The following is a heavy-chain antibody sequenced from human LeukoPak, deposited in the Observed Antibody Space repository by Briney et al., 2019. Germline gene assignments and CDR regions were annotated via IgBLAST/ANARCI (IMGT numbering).Heavy chain of an antibody. V-gene: IGHV1-2*02. CDR3: ARDGTTVVGATIPFDY. J-gene: IGHJ4*02. D-gene: IGHD1-26*01. Sequence: ASVKASCKASGYTFTAYYMHWVRQAPGLGLEWMGWINPNSGDTKYAQKFQGRVTMTRDTSISTAYMDLSSLRSDDTAFYYCARDGTTVVGATIPFDYWGQGTLVTVSS. CDR2: INPNSGDT. CDR1: GYTFTAYY.